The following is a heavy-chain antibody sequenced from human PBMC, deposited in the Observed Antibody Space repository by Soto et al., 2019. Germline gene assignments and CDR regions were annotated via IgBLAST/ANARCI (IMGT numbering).Heavy chain of an antibody. CDR1: GGTFSSYA. D-gene: IGHD3-3*01. Sequence: SVKVSCKASGGTFSSYAISWVRQAPGQGLEWMGGIIPIFGTANYAQKFQGRVTITADESTSTAYMELSSLRSEDTAVYYCAHDLCSGYYTSYWGQGTLVTVSS. CDR2: IIPIFGTA. J-gene: IGHJ4*02. V-gene: IGHV1-69*13. CDR3: AHDLCSGYYTSY.